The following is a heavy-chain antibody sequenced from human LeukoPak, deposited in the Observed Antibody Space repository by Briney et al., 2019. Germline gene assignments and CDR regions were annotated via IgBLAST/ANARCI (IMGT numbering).Heavy chain of an antibody. CDR1: GFTVSSNY. J-gene: IGHJ4*02. Sequence: QSGGSPRLSCAASGFTVSSNYMSWVRQAPGKGLEWVSVIYSSGSAYYADSVKGRFTISRDNSKNTLYLQMNSLRAEDTAVYYCARGPYSSGWYGLGYWGQGSLVTVSS. V-gene: IGHV3-53*01. CDR2: IYSSGSA. CDR3: ARGPYSSGWYGLGY. D-gene: IGHD6-19*01.